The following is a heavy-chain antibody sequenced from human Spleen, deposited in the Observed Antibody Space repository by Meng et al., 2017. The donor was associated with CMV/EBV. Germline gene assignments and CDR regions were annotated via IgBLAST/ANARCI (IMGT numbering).Heavy chain of an antibody. CDR1: GFTFSSYT. CDR2: ISSRSNYI. CDR3: ARDRPEGY. V-gene: IGHV3-21*04. Sequence: GGSLRLSCAASGFTFSSYTMNWVRQAPGKGLEWVSSISSRSNYIYYADSVKGRFTISRDNSKNTLYLQMNSLRAEDTAVYYCARDRPEGYWSQGTLVTVSS. J-gene: IGHJ4*02.